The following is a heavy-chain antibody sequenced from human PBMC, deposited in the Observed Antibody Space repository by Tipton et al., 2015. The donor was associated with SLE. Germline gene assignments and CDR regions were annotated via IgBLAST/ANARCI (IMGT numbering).Heavy chain of an antibody. D-gene: IGHD3-22*01. CDR3: ARGYYESNGYYSFDY. Sequence: TLSLTCAVSGGSISSGGYPWGWIRQSPGKGLEWIGYIFHTGSAYYNPSLKSRLTISLDRSNNQFSLHLTSVTPADTAVYHCARGYYESNGYYSFDYWGLGALVTVSS. CDR2: IFHTGSA. CDR1: GGSISSGGYP. V-gene: IGHV4-30-2*06. J-gene: IGHJ4*02.